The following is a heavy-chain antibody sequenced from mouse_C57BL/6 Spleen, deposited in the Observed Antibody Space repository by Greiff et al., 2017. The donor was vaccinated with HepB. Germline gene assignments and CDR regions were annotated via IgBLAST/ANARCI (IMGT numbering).Heavy chain of an antibody. Sequence: DVMLVESGGGLVKPGGSLKLSCAASGFTFSDYGMHWVRQAPEKGLEWVAYISSGSSTIYYADTVKGRFTISRDNAKNTLFLQMTSLRSEDTAMYYCAEGLRMDYWGQGTSVTVSS. D-gene: IGHD1-1*01. CDR3: AEGLRMDY. J-gene: IGHJ4*01. V-gene: IGHV5-17*01. CDR2: ISSGSSTI. CDR1: GFTFSDYG.